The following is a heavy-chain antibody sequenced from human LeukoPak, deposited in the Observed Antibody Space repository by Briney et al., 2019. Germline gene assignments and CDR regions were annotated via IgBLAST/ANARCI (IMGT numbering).Heavy chain of an antibody. CDR3: AKDTMIVVDHANYYFDY. CDR1: GFTFSSYA. Sequence: GRSLRLSCAASGFTFSSYAMHWVRQAPGKGLEWVAVISYDGSNKYYADSVKGRFTISRDNSKNTLYLQMNSLRAEDTAVYYCAKDTMIVVDHANYYFDYWGQGTLVTVSS. CDR2: ISYDGSNK. J-gene: IGHJ4*02. V-gene: IGHV3-30-3*01. D-gene: IGHD3-22*01.